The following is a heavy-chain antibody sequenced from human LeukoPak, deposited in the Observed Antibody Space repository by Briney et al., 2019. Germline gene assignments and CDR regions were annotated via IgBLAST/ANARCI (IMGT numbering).Heavy chain of an antibody. Sequence: GESLKISCKASGYTFTSYWIGWVRQMPGKGLEWMGVIYPGDSDTRYSPSFQGQVTILADKSISTAYLQWSSLKASDTAMYYCARHLGGDYFDYWGQGTLVTVSS. CDR2: IYPGDSDT. CDR1: GYTFTSYW. J-gene: IGHJ4*02. CDR3: ARHLGGDYFDY. V-gene: IGHV5-51*01. D-gene: IGHD4-17*01.